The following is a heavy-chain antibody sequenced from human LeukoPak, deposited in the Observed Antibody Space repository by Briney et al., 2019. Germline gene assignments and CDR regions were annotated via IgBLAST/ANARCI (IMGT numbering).Heavy chain of an antibody. CDR3: ARQGVYGSVRHYWFDP. Sequence: SETLSLTCSVSGGSISDSNYYWGWIRQPPGKGLEWVGSIFYSGSTYYNPSLKSRVTISVATYKKQFSLKLSSVTAADTAMYYCARQGVYGSVRHYWFDPWGQGTLVIVSS. CDR2: IFYSGST. J-gene: IGHJ5*02. V-gene: IGHV4-39*01. D-gene: IGHD3-10*01. CDR1: GGSISDSNYY.